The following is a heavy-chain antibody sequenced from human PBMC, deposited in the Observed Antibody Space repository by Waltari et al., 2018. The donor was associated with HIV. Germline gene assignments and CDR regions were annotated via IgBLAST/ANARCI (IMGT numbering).Heavy chain of an antibody. V-gene: IGHV4-38-2*01. CDR1: GYSLSRGYN. CDR3: ARRRAQGDFDY. CDR2: TSYSEGT. D-gene: IGHD1-26*01. Sequence: QVQLPESGPGLVKPSETLSLICAVPGYSLSRGYNWGWIRQPPGEGLEWIGSTSYSEGTYYNPSLRSRVTISLDTSKNQFSLNLNSVTAADTAVYFCARRRAQGDFDYWGQGTLVTVSS. J-gene: IGHJ4*02.